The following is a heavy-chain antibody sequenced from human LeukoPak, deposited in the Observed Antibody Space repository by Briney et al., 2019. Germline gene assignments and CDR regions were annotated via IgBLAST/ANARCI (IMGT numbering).Heavy chain of an antibody. D-gene: IGHD3-3*01. Sequence: PSETLSLTCTVSGASISSSSYNWGWIRQPPGKGLEWIGTFYHSGSTYDNPSPKSRVTISVDTSKNQFSLKLSSVTAADTAVYYCALRVSIFDIWPYYFDYWGQGTLVTVSS. CDR3: ALRVSIFDIWPYYFDY. CDR2: FYHSGST. V-gene: IGHV4-39*01. CDR1: GASISSSSYN. J-gene: IGHJ4*02.